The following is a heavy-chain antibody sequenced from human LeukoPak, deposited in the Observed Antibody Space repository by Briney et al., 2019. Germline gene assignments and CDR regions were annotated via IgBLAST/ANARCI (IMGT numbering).Heavy chain of an antibody. CDR3: ASDRDWGQDY. Sequence: PVASVKVSCKASGGTFSSYAISWVRQAPGQGLEWMGGIIPIFGTANYAQKFQGRVTITADESTSTAYMELSSLRSEDTAVYYCASDRDWGQDYWGQGTLVTVSS. J-gene: IGHJ4*02. CDR2: IIPIFGTA. CDR1: GGTFSSYA. V-gene: IGHV1-69*01. D-gene: IGHD7-27*01.